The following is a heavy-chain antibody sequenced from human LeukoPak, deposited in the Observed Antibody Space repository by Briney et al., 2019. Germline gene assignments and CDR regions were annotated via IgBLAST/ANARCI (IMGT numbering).Heavy chain of an antibody. CDR1: GFTFSSYG. Sequence: PGGSLRLSCAASGFTFSSYGMHWVRQAPGKGLEWVAVIWYDGSNKYYADSVKGRFTISRDNSKNTLYLQMNSLRAEDTAVYYCASRSPQIYGTVDYWGQGTLVTVSS. CDR2: IWYDGSNK. V-gene: IGHV3-33*01. J-gene: IGHJ4*02. D-gene: IGHD4-17*01. CDR3: ASRSPQIYGTVDY.